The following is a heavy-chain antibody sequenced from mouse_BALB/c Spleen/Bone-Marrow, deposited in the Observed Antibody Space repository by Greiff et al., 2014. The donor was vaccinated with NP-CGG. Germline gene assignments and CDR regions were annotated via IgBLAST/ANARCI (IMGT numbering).Heavy chain of an antibody. D-gene: IGHD2-1*01. CDR1: GYTFTDYN. V-gene: IGHV1S29*02. CDR2: IYPYNGGT. CDR3: ARGRAYGNYVWFAY. Sequence: EVQLQQSGPELVKPGASVKISCKASGYTFTDYNMHWVKQSHGKSLDWIGYIYPYNGGTGYNQKFKSKATLTVDNSSSTAYMELHSLTSEDSAVYYCARGRAYGNYVWFAYWGQGTLVTVSA. J-gene: IGHJ3*01.